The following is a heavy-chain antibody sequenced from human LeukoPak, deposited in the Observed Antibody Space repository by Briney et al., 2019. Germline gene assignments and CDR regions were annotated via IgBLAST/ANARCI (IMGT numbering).Heavy chain of an antibody. CDR2: IRYDGSNK. D-gene: IGHD1-26*01. Sequence: GGSLRLSCAASGFTFSSYGMHWVRQAPGKGLEWVAFIRYDGSNKYYADSVKGRFTISRDNSKNTLYLQMNSLRAEDTAVYYCARGYVGATEYWFDPWGQGTLVTVSS. CDR3: ARGYVGATEYWFDP. V-gene: IGHV3-30*02. CDR1: GFTFSSYG. J-gene: IGHJ5*02.